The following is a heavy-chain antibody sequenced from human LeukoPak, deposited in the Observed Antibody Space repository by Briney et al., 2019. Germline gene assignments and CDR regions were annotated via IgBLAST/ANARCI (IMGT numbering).Heavy chain of an antibody. CDR3: ARKGGGQLVNSRRWFDP. J-gene: IGHJ5*02. V-gene: IGHV4-34*01. Sequence: SETLSLTCAVYGGSFSDYYWSWIRQPPGKGLEWIGEINHSGSTNYNPSLKSPVTISVGTFKNQFSLKLSSVTAADTAVYYCARKGGGQLVNSRRWFDPWGQGTLVTVSS. D-gene: IGHD6-13*01. CDR2: INHSGST. CDR1: GGSFSDYY.